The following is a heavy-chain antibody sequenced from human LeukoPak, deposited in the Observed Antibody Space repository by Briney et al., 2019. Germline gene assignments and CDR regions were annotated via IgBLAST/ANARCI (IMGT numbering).Heavy chain of an antibody. J-gene: IGHJ3*02. V-gene: IGHV3-23*01. CDR3: AKGVYSSSWDGFDI. CDR1: GFTFSTYA. CDR2: ISSNGVNT. D-gene: IGHD6-13*01. Sequence: GGSLRLSCAASGFTFSTYAMSWVRQAPGKGLAWVSTISSNGVNTYYADSVKGRFTISRDKSKNTLYLQMNSLRAEDTALYYCAKGVYSSSWDGFDIWGQGTTVTVSS.